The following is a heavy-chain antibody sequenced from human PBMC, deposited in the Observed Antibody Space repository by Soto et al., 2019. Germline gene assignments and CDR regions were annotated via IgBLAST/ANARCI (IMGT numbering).Heavy chain of an antibody. Sequence: SGPTLVNPTQTLTLACAFSGFSLITRGVGVGWIRQPPGKALEWLALIYWDNDKRYSPSLKTRLTITKDTPKNHVVLMMTDMDPVDTATYYCAHNNYYGSGSVYWGQGTLVTVSS. J-gene: IGHJ4*02. CDR3: AHNNYYGSGSVY. CDR1: GFSLITRGVG. D-gene: IGHD3-10*01. V-gene: IGHV2-5*02. CDR2: IYWDNDK.